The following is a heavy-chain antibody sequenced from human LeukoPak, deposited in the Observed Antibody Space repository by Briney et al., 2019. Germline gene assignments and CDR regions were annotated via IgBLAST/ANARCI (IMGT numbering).Heavy chain of an antibody. J-gene: IGHJ6*03. Sequence: SETLSLTCTVSGGSISSHYWSWIRQPPGKGLEWIGYIYYSGSTNYNPSLKSRVTISVDTSKNQFSLKLSSVTAADTAVYYCAREEYDFWSGYPHRYMDVWGQGTTVTVSS. CDR3: AREEYDFWSGYPHRYMDV. CDR2: IYYSGST. V-gene: IGHV4-59*11. CDR1: GGSISSHY. D-gene: IGHD3-3*01.